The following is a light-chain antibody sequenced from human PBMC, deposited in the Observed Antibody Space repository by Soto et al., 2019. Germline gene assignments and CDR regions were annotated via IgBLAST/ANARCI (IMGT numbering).Light chain of an antibody. CDR3: QQRSNWPPIT. Sequence: DIVMTQSPATLSVSPGERATLSCRASQTVSSNLAWYQQKPGQAPRLLIYDASNRATGIPARFSGSGSGTDLTLTISSLEPEDFAVYYCQQRSNWPPITFGQGTRLEIK. CDR1: QTVSSN. J-gene: IGKJ5*01. CDR2: DAS. V-gene: IGKV3-11*01.